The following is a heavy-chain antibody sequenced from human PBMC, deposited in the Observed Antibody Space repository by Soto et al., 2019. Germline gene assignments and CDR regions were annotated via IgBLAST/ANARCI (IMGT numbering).Heavy chain of an antibody. Sequence: ASVKVSCKASGYTFTSYYMHCVRQAPGQELEWMGIIKPSGGSTSYAQKFQGRVTMTRNTSTSTVYMELSSLRSEDTAVYYCAREGMATILLPDYWGQGTLVTVSS. J-gene: IGHJ4*02. CDR2: IKPSGGST. V-gene: IGHV1-46*01. D-gene: IGHD5-12*01. CDR1: GYTFTSYY. CDR3: AREGMATILLPDY.